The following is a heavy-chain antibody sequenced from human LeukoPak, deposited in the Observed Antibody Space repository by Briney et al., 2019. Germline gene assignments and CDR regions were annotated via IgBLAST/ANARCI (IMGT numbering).Heavy chain of an antibody. V-gene: IGHV3-15*01. J-gene: IGHJ4*02. CDR2: IKSKIDGGTT. D-gene: IGHD3-10*01. CDR1: GFTFSNAW. CDR3: TTYHKLLWFGELLSQFDY. Sequence: PGGSLRLSCAASGFTFSNAWMSWVRQAPGKGLEWVGRIKSKIDGGTTDYAAPVKGRFTISRDDSKNTLYLQMNSLKTEDTAVYYCTTYHKLLWFGELLSQFDYWGQGTLVTVSS.